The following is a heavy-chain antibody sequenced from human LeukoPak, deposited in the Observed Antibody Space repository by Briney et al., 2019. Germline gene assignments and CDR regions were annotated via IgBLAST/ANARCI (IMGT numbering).Heavy chain of an antibody. CDR2: ISGSGGST. V-gene: IGHV3-23*01. J-gene: IGHJ4*02. CDR3: ARNRGYGGYDSDY. CDR1: GFTFSSYA. Sequence: PGGSLRLSCAASGFTFSSYAMSWVRQAPGKGLEWVSAISGSGGSTYYADSVKGRFTISRDNAKNSLYLQMNSLRAEDTAVYYCARNRGYGGYDSDYWGQGTLVTVSS. D-gene: IGHD5-12*01.